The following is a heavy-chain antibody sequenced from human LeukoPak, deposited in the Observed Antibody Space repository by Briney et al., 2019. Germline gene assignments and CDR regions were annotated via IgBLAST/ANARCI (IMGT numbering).Heavy chain of an antibody. J-gene: IGHJ4*02. D-gene: IGHD5-24*01. V-gene: IGHV4-59*10. CDR1: GGSFSGYY. Sequence: PSETLSLTCAVYGGSFSGYYWSWIRQPPGKGLEWIGRIYTSGSTNYNPSLKSRVTISVDTSKNQFSLKLSSVTAAGTAVYYCSRHPRGDGYNSFDYWGQGTLVTVSS. CDR3: SRHPRGDGYNSFDY. CDR2: IYTSGST.